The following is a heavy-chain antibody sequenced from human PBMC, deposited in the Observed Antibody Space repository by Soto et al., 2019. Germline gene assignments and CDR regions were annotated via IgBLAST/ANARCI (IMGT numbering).Heavy chain of an antibody. D-gene: IGHD3-10*01. CDR1: GGSISSGGYS. J-gene: IGHJ4*02. CDR2: IYHSGST. V-gene: IGHV4-30-2*02. Sequence: SETLSLTCAVSGGSISSGGYSWSWIRQPPGKGLEWIGYIYHSGSTNYNPSLKSRVTISVDTSKNQFSLKLSSVTAADTAVYYCAMDSGSYVPVGYWGQGTLVTVSS. CDR3: AMDSGSYVPVGY.